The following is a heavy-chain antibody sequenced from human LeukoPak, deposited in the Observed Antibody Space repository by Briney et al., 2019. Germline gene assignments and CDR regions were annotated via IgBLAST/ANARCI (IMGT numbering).Heavy chain of an antibody. CDR3: AKGIYSSGWSYFDY. CDR1: GFTFSSHG. J-gene: IGHJ4*01. Sequence: LPGGSLRLSCAASGFTFSSHGMHWVRQAPGKGLEWVAVIWYDASNKYYADSVKGRFTIPRDNSKNTLYLQMNSLRAEDTAVYYCAKGIYSSGWSYFDYWGHGTLVTVSS. V-gene: IGHV3-33*06. CDR2: IWYDASNK. D-gene: IGHD6-19*01.